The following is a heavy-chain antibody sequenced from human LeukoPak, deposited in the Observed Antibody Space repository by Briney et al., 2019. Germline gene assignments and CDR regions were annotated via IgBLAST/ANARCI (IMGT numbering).Heavy chain of an antibody. CDR2: IYHSGTP. CDR1: GGALSSGGYY. D-gene: IGHD6-13*01. J-gene: IGHJ5*02. Sequence: SQTLSLTCTVSGGALSSGGYYWTWIRQPPGKGLEWIGNIYHSGTPYYNPSLKSRVTLSVDRSKNQFSLKMTSVTAADTAVYYCARDNIPVAGTGLSWFDPWGQGTLVTVSS. V-gene: IGHV4-30-2*01. CDR3: ARDNIPVAGTGLSWFDP.